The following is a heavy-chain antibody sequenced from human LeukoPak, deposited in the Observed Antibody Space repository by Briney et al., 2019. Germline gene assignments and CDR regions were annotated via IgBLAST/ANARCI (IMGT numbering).Heavy chain of an antibody. CDR3: ASSKYYDILTGHLHDAFDI. V-gene: IGHV4-38-2*02. J-gene: IGHJ3*02. Sequence: KSSETLSLTCTVSGYSISSGYYWGWIRQPPGKGLEWIGSIYHSGSTYYNPSLKSRVIISVDTSKNQFSLRLSSVTAADTAVYYCASSKYYDILTGHLHDAFDIWGQGTMVTVSS. D-gene: IGHD3-9*01. CDR2: IYHSGST. CDR1: GYSISSGYY.